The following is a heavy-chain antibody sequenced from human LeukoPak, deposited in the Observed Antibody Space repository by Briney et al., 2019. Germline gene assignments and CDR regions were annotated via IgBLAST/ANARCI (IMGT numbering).Heavy chain of an antibody. CDR2: INAGNGNT. Sequence: ASVEVSCKASGYTFTSYAIHWVRQAPGQRLEWMGWINAGNGNTHYSQEFQGRVTITRDTSASTVYMELSSLRSEDMAVYYCARGRPGTYFDYWGQGTLVTVSS. CDR1: GYTFTSYA. CDR3: ARGRPGTYFDY. J-gene: IGHJ4*02. V-gene: IGHV1-3*03.